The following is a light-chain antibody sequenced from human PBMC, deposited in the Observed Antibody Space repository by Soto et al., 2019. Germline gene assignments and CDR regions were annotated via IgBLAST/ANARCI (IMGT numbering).Light chain of an antibody. V-gene: IGKV1-5*03. CDR3: QQYNDNWT. CDR1: QSISSW. CDR2: KAS. J-gene: IGKJ1*01. Sequence: DIQMTQSPSTLSASVGDRVTITCRASQSISSWLAWYQQKPGTAPKLLIYKASTLQSGVPSRFSGSGAGTVYPLVSSSLQADDSATYYCQQYNDNWTFGQGTKVEIK.